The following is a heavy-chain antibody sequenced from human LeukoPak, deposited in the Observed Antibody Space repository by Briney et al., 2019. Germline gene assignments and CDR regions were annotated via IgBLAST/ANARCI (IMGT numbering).Heavy chain of an antibody. Sequence: SETLSLTCAVYGGSFSGYYWSWIRQPPGRGLEWIGEINHSGSTNYNPSRKSRVTISVDTYKNQFSLKLRSVTAADTAVYYCARLYSSGWDNDAFDIWGQGTMVTVSS. V-gene: IGHV4-34*01. D-gene: IGHD6-19*01. CDR3: ARLYSSGWDNDAFDI. CDR1: GGSFSGYY. J-gene: IGHJ3*02. CDR2: INHSGST.